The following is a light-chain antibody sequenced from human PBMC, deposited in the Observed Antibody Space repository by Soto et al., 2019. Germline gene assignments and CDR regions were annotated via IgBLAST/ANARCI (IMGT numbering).Light chain of an antibody. Sequence: SVLTQSPVTLSFSPCERATLYCSSSQTVNANFLAWYQQKPGQAPRLLIYGVSNRAPGIPARFSGSGSGTDFTLTISSLAPEDFAVYYCQHRMNWPLTFGQGTRLEIK. J-gene: IGKJ5*01. CDR3: QHRMNWPLT. CDR1: QTVNANF. CDR2: GVS. V-gene: IGKV3-11*01.